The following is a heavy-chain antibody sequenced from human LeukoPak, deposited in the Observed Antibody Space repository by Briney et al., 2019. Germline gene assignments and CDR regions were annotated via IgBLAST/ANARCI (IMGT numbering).Heavy chain of an antibody. CDR3: ARPYYYDSSGLYYYGMDV. J-gene: IGHJ6*02. D-gene: IGHD3-22*01. Sequence: SVKVSCKASGGTFSSYAISWVRQAPGQGLEWMGGIIPIFGTANYAQKFQGRVTITADESTSTAYMELSSLRSEDTAVYYCARPYYYDSSGLYYYGMDVWGQGTTVTVSS. CDR1: GGTFSSYA. CDR2: IIPIFGTA. V-gene: IGHV1-69*13.